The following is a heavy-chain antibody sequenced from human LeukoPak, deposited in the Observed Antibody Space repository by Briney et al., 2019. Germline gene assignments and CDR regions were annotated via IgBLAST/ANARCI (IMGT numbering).Heavy chain of an antibody. D-gene: IGHD5-12*01. CDR2: TSSNGDNK. J-gene: IGHJ4*02. CDR3: ARDRPRGYSGYDLEY. Sequence: GGSLRLSCAASGFTFSSYTMHWVRQAPGKGLHWVAITSSNGDNKNYADSVKGRFTISRDNSKNRLYLHMNSLRPEDTAVYYCARDRPRGYSGYDLEYWGQGTLVTVSS. V-gene: IGHV3-30*04. CDR1: GFTFSSYT.